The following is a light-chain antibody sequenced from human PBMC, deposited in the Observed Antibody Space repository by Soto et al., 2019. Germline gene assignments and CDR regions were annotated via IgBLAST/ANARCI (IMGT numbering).Light chain of an antibody. CDR1: QSVSSRD. Sequence: DIVLTQSPGTLSLSPRERATLSCKASQSVSSRDLAGYQQKPGQAPRLLIYDASSRDTGIPDKFSGSGSGTDFPLTINKLEHEDCAVYYCHQYSRSPYPFGQWTQLAIK. V-gene: IGKV3-20*01. J-gene: IGKJ2*01. CDR3: HQYSRSPYP. CDR2: DAS.